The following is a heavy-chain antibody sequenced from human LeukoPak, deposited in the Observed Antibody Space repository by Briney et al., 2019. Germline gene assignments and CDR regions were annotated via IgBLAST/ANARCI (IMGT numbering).Heavy chain of an antibody. V-gene: IGHV3-33*08. CDR1: GFTFSSFG. CDR2: IWYDGSNK. CDR3: VRGGCTSTSCYDG. J-gene: IGHJ4*02. D-gene: IGHD2-2*01. Sequence: PGGSLRLSCVASGFTFSSFGMHWVRQAPGKGLEWVAVIWYDGSNKYYADSVKGRFTISRDNSKNTVFLQMNSLRAEDTAVYYCVRGGCTSTSCYDGWGQGTLVTVSS.